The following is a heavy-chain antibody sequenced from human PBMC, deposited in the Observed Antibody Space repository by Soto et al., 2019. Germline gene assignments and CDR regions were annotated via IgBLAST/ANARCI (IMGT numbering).Heavy chain of an antibody. CDR3: ARLAYCGRDCPKEEFLH. J-gene: IGHJ1*01. V-gene: IGHV4-39*01. CDR2: MHYSGGN. Sequence: SETLCLTCTVSGGSISCGVYYWGWIRQPPGKGLEWGGSMHYSGGNYYNPSLKSRVTMSIDTSKNQFSLNLGSVTAADTAVYFCARLAYCGRDCPKEEFLHWGQGALVTVSS. CDR1: GGSISCGVYY. D-gene: IGHD2-21*02.